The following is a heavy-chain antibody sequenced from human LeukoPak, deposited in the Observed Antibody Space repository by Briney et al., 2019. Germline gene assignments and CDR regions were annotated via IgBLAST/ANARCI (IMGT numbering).Heavy chain of an antibody. Sequence: GGSLRLSCAASGFTFGSYAMHWVRQAPGKGLEWVAVISYDGSNKYYADSVKGRFTISRDSSKDTVYLQVNSLRAEDTAVYYCARRRGEGYWGQGTLVTVSS. D-gene: IGHD2-21*01. V-gene: IGHV3-30-3*01. CDR3: ARRRGEGY. CDR2: ISYDGSNK. J-gene: IGHJ4*02. CDR1: GFTFGSYA.